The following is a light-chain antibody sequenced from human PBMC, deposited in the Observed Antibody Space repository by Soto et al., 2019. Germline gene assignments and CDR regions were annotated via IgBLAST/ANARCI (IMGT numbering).Light chain of an antibody. CDR1: QGIGDT. CDR3: QPYKNWPLT. CDR2: DTS. V-gene: IGKV3-15*01. J-gene: IGKJ4*01. Sequence: EVVIRQSPATLSVSPGEVATLSCSASQGIGDTLAWYQHKPGQTPRLLIYDTSTRATGVPTRFSGSRSGAEFTLTINSLQSEDFAAYYCQPYKNWPLTFGGGTKVDIK.